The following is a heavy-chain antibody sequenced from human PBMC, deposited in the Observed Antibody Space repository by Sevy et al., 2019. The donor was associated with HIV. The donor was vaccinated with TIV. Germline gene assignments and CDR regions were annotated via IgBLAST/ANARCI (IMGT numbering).Heavy chain of an antibody. V-gene: IGHV1-2*02. CDR2: INPNTGDT. CDR1: GYTFSVHY. D-gene: IGHD3-22*01. J-gene: IGHJ4*02. CDR3: ARLRYSDPSGQYYGGGADYFDY. Sequence: ASVKVSCSTSGYTFSVHYIYWVRQAAGQGLEWMGWINPNTGDTNFSPKFQGRVTMTRDSSIKTAYMELSRLTSADTAVYFCARLRYSDPSGQYYGGGADYFDYWGQGTLVTVSS.